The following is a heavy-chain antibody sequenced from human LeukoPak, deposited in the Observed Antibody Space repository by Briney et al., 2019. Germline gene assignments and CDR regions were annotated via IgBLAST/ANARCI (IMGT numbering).Heavy chain of an antibody. J-gene: IGHJ4*02. CDR1: GGSMRSFC. D-gene: IGHD3-9*01. V-gene: IGHV4-59*01. CDR2: FCSSGTT. Sequence: NPSETLSLTCSVSGGSMRSFCWTWIRQTSGKGLDWIGHFCSSGTTTYNPSLKSRVTMSLDASKNEFSLKLRSVTAADTAMYYCARGMGFDWLPFDYWGQGTLVTVSS. CDR3: ARGMGFDWLPFDY.